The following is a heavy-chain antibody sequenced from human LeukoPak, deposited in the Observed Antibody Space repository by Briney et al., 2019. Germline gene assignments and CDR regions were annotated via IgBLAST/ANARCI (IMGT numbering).Heavy chain of an antibody. Sequence: GSSVKVSCKASGGTFSSYAISWVRQAPGKGLEWMGGFDPEDGETIYAQKFQGRVTMTEDTSTDTAYMELSSLRSEDTAVYYCAPLVGGGPTWGQGTLVTVSS. V-gene: IGHV1-24*01. D-gene: IGHD2-15*01. J-gene: IGHJ5*02. CDR2: FDPEDGET. CDR3: APLVGGGPT. CDR1: GGTFSSYA.